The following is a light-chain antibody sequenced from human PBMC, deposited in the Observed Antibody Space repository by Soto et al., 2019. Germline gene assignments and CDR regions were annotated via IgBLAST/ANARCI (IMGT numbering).Light chain of an antibody. CDR1: QSVFKNY. CDR3: QQYGSSPST. Sequence: EIVVTQSPGTLSLSPGERATLSCRASQSVFKNYLAWYQQKPGQAPRLLIYGASTRAAGISDRFSGSGSGTDFTLTVNRLEPADFAVYYCQQYGSSPSTFGGGTKVDIK. V-gene: IGKV3-20*01. CDR2: GAS. J-gene: IGKJ4*01.